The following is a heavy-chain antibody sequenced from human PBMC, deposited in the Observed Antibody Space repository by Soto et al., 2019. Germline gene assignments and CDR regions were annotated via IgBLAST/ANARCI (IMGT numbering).Heavy chain of an antibody. V-gene: IGHV1-69*13. D-gene: IGHD2-15*01. CDR1: GGTFSSYA. CDR2: IIPIFGTA. CDR3: ARDVVATSFPYEYYYYYYGMDV. J-gene: IGHJ6*02. Sequence: GASVKVSCKASGGTFSSYAISWVRQAPGQGPEWMGGIIPIFGTANYAQKFQGRVTITADESTSTAYMELSSLRSEDTAVYYCARDVVATSFPYEYYYYYYGMDVWGQGTTVTVSS.